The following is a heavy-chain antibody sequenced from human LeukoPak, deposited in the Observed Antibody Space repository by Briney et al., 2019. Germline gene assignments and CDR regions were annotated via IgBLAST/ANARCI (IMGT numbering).Heavy chain of an antibody. D-gene: IGHD3-10*01. Sequence: GRSLRLSCAASGFTFSDYWMTWLRQAPGKGLEWVANIKQDGSDKNYVESVKGRFTISRDNAENSLYLQMDSLRVEDTAVYYCARSTYHSESFYRPFDYWGQGTLVTVSS. CDR3: ARSTYHSESFYRPFDY. CDR1: GFTFSDYW. J-gene: IGHJ4*02. V-gene: IGHV3-7*01. CDR2: IKQDGSDK.